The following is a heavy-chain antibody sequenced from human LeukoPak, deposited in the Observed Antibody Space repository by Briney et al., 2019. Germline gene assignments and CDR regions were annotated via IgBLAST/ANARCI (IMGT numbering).Heavy chain of an antibody. J-gene: IGHJ6*02. V-gene: IGHV3-30*02. CDR3: AKEEAGVDTAMGYYYYYGMDV. D-gene: IGHD5-18*01. CDR2: IWYGGSNK. CDR1: GFTFSSYG. Sequence: GGSLRLSCAASGFTFSSYGMHWVRQAPGKGLEWVAVIWYGGSNKYYADSVKGRFTISRDNSKNTLYLQMNSLRAEDTAVYYCAKEEAGVDTAMGYYYYYGMDVWGQGTTVTVSS.